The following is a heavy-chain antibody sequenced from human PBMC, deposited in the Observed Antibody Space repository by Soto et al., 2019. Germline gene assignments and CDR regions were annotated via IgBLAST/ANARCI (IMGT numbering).Heavy chain of an antibody. Sequence: QVQLVQSGAEVKKPGASVKVSCKASGYTFSSYGMHWVRQAPGKGLEWVAVISYDGSNKYYADSVKGRFTISRDNSKNTLYLQMNSLRAEDTAVYYCAKDLGSSWAFDYWGQGTLVTVSS. CDR2: ISYDGSNK. CDR1: GYTFSSYG. V-gene: IGHV3-30*18. J-gene: IGHJ4*02. D-gene: IGHD6-13*01. CDR3: AKDLGSSWAFDY.